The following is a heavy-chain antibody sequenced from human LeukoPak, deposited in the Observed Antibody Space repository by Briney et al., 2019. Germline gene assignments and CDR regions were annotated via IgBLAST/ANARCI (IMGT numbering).Heavy chain of an antibody. CDR1: GFTFDDYG. CDR2: INRNGDST. CDR3: AGCDDSGYYFFRN. D-gene: IGHD3-22*01. J-gene: IGHJ4*02. Sequence: PGGSLRLSCAASGFTFDDYGMSWVRQGPGKGLEWVSAINRNGDSTGYADSVKGRFTISRDNSKNTLYLQMNSLRPEDTAMYYCAGCDDSGYYFFRNWGQGTLVTVSS. V-gene: IGHV3-20*04.